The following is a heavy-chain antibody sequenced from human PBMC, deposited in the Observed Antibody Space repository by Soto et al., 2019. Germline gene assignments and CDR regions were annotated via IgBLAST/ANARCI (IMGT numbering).Heavy chain of an antibody. CDR1: GYTFTSYG. J-gene: IGHJ6*02. V-gene: IGHV1-18*01. CDR3: ARETIVLVPYYYYGMDV. CDR2: ISAYNGNT. Sequence: AAVKVSCKASGYTFTSYGISWVRQAPGQGLEWMGWISAYNGNTNYAQKLQGSVTMTTDTSTSTAYMELRSLRSDDTAVYYCARETIVLVPYYYYGMDVWGQGTPVTVYS. D-gene: IGHD3-22*01.